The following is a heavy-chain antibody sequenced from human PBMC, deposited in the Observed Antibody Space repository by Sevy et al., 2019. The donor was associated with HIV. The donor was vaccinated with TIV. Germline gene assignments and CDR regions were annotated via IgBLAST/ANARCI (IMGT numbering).Heavy chain of an antibody. V-gene: IGHV3-21*01. D-gene: IGHD2-21*01. Sequence: GGSLRLSCAASGFTFSSYSMNWVRQAPGKGLEWVSSIGTSSNYIYYADSVKGRFTISRDDAKNSLYLQMNSLRAEDTAVYYCTGDYCGGYSCYYHMDVWGKGTTVTVSS. CDR2: IGTSSNYI. CDR3: TGDYCGGYSCYYHMDV. J-gene: IGHJ6*03. CDR1: GFTFSSYS.